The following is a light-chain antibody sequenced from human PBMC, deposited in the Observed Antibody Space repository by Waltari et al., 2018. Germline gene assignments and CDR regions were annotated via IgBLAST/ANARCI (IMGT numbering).Light chain of an antibody. CDR2: GAS. CDR3: QQYGSSPLT. V-gene: IGKV3-20*01. Sequence: EIVLTQSPGTLSLSPGERATISCRASQSVSSNYLAWYQQKPGQAPRLLIYGASSRATGIPDRFSGSGSGTDFTLTISRLEPEDFAVYYCQQYGSSPLTFGQGTKLEIK. J-gene: IGKJ2*01. CDR1: QSVSSNY.